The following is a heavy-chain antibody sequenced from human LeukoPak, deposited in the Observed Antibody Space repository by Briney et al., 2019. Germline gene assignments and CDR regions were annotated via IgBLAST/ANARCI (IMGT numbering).Heavy chain of an antibody. Sequence: AAVKVSRKASRYTFTGYYMHWVRQAPGQGSEWIGWINPNSGGTNYAQKFQGRVTMTRDTSISTAYMELSRLRSDDTAVYYCARDLMVVSDGGIWGQGTMVTVSS. V-gene: IGHV1-2*02. D-gene: IGHD3-10*01. CDR1: RYTFTGYY. CDR3: ARDLMVVSDGGI. CDR2: INPNSGGT. J-gene: IGHJ3*02.